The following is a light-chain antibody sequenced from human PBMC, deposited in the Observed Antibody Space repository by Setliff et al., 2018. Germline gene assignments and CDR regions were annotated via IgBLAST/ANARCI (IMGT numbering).Light chain of an antibody. V-gene: IGLV1-40*01. CDR2: DTV. CDR1: TSNIRAGYD. CDR3: QSYDDILSGHVV. J-gene: IGLJ3*02. Sequence: QSVLTQPPSVSGAPGQRVTISCTGDTSNIRAGYDVHWYQQLPGTAPKLLIFDTVNRPSGVPDRFSGSKSGTSASLAITGLQAEDEADYYCQSYDDILSGHVVFGGGTKVTVL.